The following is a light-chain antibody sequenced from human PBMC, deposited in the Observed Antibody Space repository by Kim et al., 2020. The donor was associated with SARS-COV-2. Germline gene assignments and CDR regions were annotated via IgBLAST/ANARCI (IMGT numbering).Light chain of an antibody. V-gene: IGKV3-20*01. Sequence: SPGGRSTLSFRGSESVSGNYIAWYQQEPGQALRLLIHTASSRASGIPDRLSGNGSGTDFTLTISRVEPGDFALYHCQQYDRSPPYSFGQGTKL. CDR2: TAS. CDR3: QQYDRSPPYS. J-gene: IGKJ2*03. CDR1: ESVSGNY.